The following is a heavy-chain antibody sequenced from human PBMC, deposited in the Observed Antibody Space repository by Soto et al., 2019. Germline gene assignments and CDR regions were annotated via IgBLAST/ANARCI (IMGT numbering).Heavy chain of an antibody. J-gene: IGHJ4*02. CDR1: GGSINNNGYF. CDR3: ARGPSGDKVDY. Sequence: QVQLQESGPGVVEPSQTLSLTCTVSGGSINNNGYFWSWIRQPPGSGLEWIGHIYNSGSTYSNPSLKSRLTIPVDTSKTQFSLKLSSVTAADTAVYYCARGPSGDKVDYWGQGTLVTVSS. D-gene: IGHD1-26*01. V-gene: IGHV4-30-4*01. CDR2: IYNSGST.